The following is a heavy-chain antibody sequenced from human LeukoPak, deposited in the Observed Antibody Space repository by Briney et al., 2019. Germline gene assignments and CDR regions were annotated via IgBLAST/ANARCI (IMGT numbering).Heavy chain of an antibody. Sequence: GESLKISCKGSGYRFSTYWVGWVRQMPGKGLEWMGIIYPGDSDTRYSPSFQGQVTISADKSISTAYLQWNSLKASDTAMYYCARSNPVGGIPQLDHWGQGTLVTVSS. J-gene: IGHJ4*02. D-gene: IGHD3-16*02. CDR3: ARSNPVGGIPQLDH. V-gene: IGHV5-51*01. CDR1: GYRFSTYW. CDR2: IYPGDSDT.